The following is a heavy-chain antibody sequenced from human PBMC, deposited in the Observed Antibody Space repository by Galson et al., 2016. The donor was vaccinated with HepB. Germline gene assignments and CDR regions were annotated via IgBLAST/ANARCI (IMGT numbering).Heavy chain of an antibody. Sequence: ETLSLTCTVSGASITSNNWWSWVRQPPGKGLEWMGEIYHSGSPNYNAALKSRVTISIDKSKNQFSLRLTSVTAADTAVYYCAKLFGGDDDFWTGDAFDIWGQGTMVTVSS. V-gene: IGHV4-4*02. J-gene: IGHJ3*02. CDR3: AKLFGGDDDFWTGDAFDI. CDR2: IYHSGSP. D-gene: IGHD3/OR15-3a*01. CDR1: GASITSNNW.